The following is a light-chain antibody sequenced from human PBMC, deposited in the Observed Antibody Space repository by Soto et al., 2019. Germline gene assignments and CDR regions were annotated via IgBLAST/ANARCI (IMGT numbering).Light chain of an antibody. CDR2: DAS. CDR3: QQRSNSPFN. J-gene: IGKJ3*01. V-gene: IGKV3-11*01. CDR1: QGIGSY. Sequence: ETVLTQSPATLSLSPVERATLSCMASQGIGSYLVWYQQKRGQAPRLLIYDASKRAPGIPARFGGSGSGTDFTLTISSLEAEDFAVYYCQQRSNSPFNFGPGTKVDI.